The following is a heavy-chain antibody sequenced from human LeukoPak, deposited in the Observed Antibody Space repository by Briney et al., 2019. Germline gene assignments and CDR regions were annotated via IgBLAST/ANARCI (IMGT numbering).Heavy chain of an antibody. Sequence: GGSLRLSCAASGFTFSSYSMNWVRQAPGKGLEWVSSISSSSSYRYYADSVKGGFTISRDNAKNSLYLQMNSLRAEDTAVYYCARAARGYGYGRPPPFDYWGQGTLVTVSS. D-gene: IGHD5-18*01. CDR2: ISSSSSYR. V-gene: IGHV3-21*01. J-gene: IGHJ4*02. CDR3: ARAARGYGYGRPPPFDY. CDR1: GFTFSSYS.